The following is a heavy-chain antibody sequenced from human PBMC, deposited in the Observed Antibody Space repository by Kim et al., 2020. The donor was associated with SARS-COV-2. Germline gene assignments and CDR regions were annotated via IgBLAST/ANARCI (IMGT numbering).Heavy chain of an antibody. J-gene: IGHJ4*02. Sequence: SVKVSCKASGGTFSSYAISWVRQAPGQGLEWMGRIIPILGIANYAQKFQGRVTITADKSTSTAYMELSSLRSEDTAVYYCARSGESGYSGYSLDYWGQGTLVTVSS. CDR2: IIPILGIA. D-gene: IGHD5-12*01. CDR3: ARSGESGYSGYSLDY. CDR1: GGTFSSYA. V-gene: IGHV1-69*04.